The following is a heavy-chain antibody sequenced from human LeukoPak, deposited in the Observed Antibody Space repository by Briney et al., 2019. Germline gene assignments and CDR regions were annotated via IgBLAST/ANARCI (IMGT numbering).Heavy chain of an antibody. CDR3: ARGSEYTSSTNYYFDY. J-gene: IGHJ4*02. D-gene: IGHD6-6*01. CDR2: IKQDGSEK. Sequence: GGSLRLSCAASGFTFSSYWMSWVRQAPGEGLEWVANIKQDGSEKHYGDSVKGRFTISRDNAKKSLFLHMNSLRVEDTAVYYCARGSEYTSSTNYYFDYWGQGTLVTVSS. V-gene: IGHV3-7*01. CDR1: GFTFSSYW.